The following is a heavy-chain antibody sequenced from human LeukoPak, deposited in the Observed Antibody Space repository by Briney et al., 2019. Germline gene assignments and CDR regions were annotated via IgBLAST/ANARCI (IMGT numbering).Heavy chain of an antibody. CDR1: GFTLSSYG. CDR3: AKVLTGYCGSTSCPFDS. J-gene: IGHJ4*02. Sequence: GGSLRLSCAASGFTLSSYGMHWVRQAPGKGLEWVAYIRYHGSNINHADSVKGRFTISRDNSKDTLFLQMSSLRAEDTAVYYCAKVLTGYCGSTSCPFDSWGQGTLVTVSS. V-gene: IGHV3-30*02. D-gene: IGHD2-2*01. CDR2: IRYHGSNI.